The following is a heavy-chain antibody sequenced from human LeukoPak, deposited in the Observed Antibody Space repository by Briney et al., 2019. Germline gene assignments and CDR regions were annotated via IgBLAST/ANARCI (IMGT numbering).Heavy chain of an antibody. D-gene: IGHD3-9*01. CDR2: INPNSGGT. CDR1: GYTFTGYY. J-gene: IGHJ4*02. V-gene: IGHV1-2*02. Sequence: ASVKVSCKASGYTFTGYYMHWVRQAPGQGLEWMGWINPNSGGTNYAQKFQGRVTMTRDTSISTAYMELSRLRSDDTAVYYCARAYYDILTGYYNVADYWGQGTLVTVSS. CDR3: ARAYYDILTGYYNVADY.